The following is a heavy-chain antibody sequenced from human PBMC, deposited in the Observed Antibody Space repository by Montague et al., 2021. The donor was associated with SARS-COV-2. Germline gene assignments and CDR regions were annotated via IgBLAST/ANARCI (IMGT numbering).Heavy chain of an antibody. CDR3: ARLGDGVVPSPILGVGPYYSYYSLDV. J-gene: IGHJ6*03. Sequence: SETLSLTCAVHGGSFSTYSWNWIRQPPGKGLEWIGEIHHGGSTNYNPSLKSRVTISADTSKNQFSLKLTSVAAADTDVYYCARLGDGVVPSPILGVGPYYSYYSLDVWGKGTTVTVSS. CDR2: IHHGGST. V-gene: IGHV4-34*01. CDR1: GGSFSTYS. D-gene: IGHD3-10*01.